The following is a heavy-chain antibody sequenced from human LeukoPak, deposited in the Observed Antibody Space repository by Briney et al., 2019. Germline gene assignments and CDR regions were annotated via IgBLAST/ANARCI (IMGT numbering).Heavy chain of an antibody. CDR2: IKSKIDDGTT. CDR3: TTVWGIL. D-gene: IGHD3-16*01. J-gene: IGHJ4*02. Sequence: GGSLRLSCAASGFTFSKAWMSWIRQAPGKGLEWVGRIKSKIDDGTTDYAAPVKGRFTISRDDSKNTLYLQMNSLKTEDTAVYYCTTVWGILWGQGTLVTVSS. V-gene: IGHV3-15*01. CDR1: GFTFSKAW.